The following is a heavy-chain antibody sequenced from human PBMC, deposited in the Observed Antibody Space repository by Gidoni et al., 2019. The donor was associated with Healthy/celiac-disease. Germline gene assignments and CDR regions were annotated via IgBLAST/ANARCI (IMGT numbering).Heavy chain of an antibody. J-gene: IGHJ5*02. Sequence: QVQLQESGPGLVQPSQTLSLTCTVSGGSISSGDYYWSWIRQPPGKGLEWIGYIYYSGSTYYNPSLKSRVTISVDTSKNQFSLKLSSVTAADTAVYYCARGGYSNYASSWFDPWGQGTLVTVSS. CDR1: GGSISSGDYY. CDR2: IYYSGST. CDR3: ARGGYSNYASSWFDP. V-gene: IGHV4-30-4*01. D-gene: IGHD4-4*01.